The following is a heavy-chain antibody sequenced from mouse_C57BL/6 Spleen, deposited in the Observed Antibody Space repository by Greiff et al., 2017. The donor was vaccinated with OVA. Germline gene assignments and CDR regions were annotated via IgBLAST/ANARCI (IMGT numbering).Heavy chain of an antibody. CDR1: GYTFTTYP. Sequence: VKLMESGAELVKPGASVKMSCKASGYTFTTYPIEWMKQNHGKSLEWIGNFHPYNDDTKYNEKFKGKATLTVEKSSSTVYLELSRLTSDDSAVYYCARRRVLSGAMDYWGQGTSVTVSS. CDR2: FHPYNDDT. J-gene: IGHJ4*01. CDR3: ARRRVLSGAMDY. V-gene: IGHV1-47*01. D-gene: IGHD1-1*02.